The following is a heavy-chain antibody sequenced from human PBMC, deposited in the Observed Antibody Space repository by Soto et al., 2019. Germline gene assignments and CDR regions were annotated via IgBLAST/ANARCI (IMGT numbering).Heavy chain of an antibody. CDR1: GFTFSSYA. D-gene: IGHD4-4*01. CDR2: ISYDGRNK. V-gene: IGHV3-30*18. CDR3: AKDTSRFAVTPALDY. J-gene: IGHJ4*02. Sequence: QVQLVESGGGVVQPGGSLRLSCAASGFTFSSYAMHWVRLAPGTGLEWVAGISYDGRNKFSADSVKGRFTISRDNSQNPHYRQMNRMKPEDKAVYYCAKDTSRFAVTPALDYWGQGTLFTVS.